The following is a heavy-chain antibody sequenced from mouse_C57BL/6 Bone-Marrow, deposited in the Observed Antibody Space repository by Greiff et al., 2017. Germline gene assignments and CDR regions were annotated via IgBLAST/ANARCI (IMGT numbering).Heavy chain of an antibody. CDR1: GFTFSSYG. CDR2: ISSGGIYP. Sequence: EVMLVESGGDLVKPGGSLKLSCAASGFTFSSYGMSWVRQTPDKRLEWVATISSGGIYPYYPDSGKGRFTISRDNAKNTLYLQMSSLKSEDTAMYYCARQFSYSNYDYFDYWGQGTTLTVSS. D-gene: IGHD2-5*01. CDR3: ARQFSYSNYDYFDY. V-gene: IGHV5-6*02. J-gene: IGHJ2*01.